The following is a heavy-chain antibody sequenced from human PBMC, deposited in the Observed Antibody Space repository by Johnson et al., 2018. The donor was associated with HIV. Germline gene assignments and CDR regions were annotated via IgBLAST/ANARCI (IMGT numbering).Heavy chain of an antibody. J-gene: IGHJ3*02. Sequence: VQLVESGGGLVQPGRSLRLSCTASGFTFGDYAMTWVRQAPGKGLEGVGFIRSNAYGGTTEYAASVKGRFTISRDDSKNTLYLQMNSLKTEDTAVYYCTTDGQDYYDSSGADAFDIWGQGTMVTVSS. CDR3: TTDGQDYYDSSGADAFDI. D-gene: IGHD3-22*01. CDR1: GFTFGDYA. CDR2: IRSNAYGGTT. V-gene: IGHV3-49*04.